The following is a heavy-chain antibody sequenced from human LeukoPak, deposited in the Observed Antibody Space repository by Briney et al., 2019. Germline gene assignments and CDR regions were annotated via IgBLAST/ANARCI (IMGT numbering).Heavy chain of an antibody. J-gene: IGHJ4*02. Sequence: GGSLRLSCAASGFTLSIYCMNWVRHDPGKGPEWASYISHTGSDIYSADSVKGRFTVSRDNAKSSLYLQMNSLRVEDTAVYYCARATRNGYDYWGQGTLVTVSS. CDR1: GFTLSIYC. CDR2: ISHTGSDI. CDR3: ARATRNGYDY. D-gene: IGHD5-24*01. V-gene: IGHV3-21*05.